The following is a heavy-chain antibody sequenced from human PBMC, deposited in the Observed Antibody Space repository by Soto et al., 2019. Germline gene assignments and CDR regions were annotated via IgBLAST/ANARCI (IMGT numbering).Heavy chain of an antibody. Sequence: ASVKVSCKASGYTFTSYGISWVRQAPGQGLEWMGWISAYNGNTNYAQKLQGRVTMTTDTSTSTAYMELRSLRSDDTAVYYCARDLLPFNAGPDDAFDIWGQGTMVTVS. V-gene: IGHV1-18*01. CDR2: ISAYNGNT. J-gene: IGHJ3*02. D-gene: IGHD6-13*01. CDR1: GYTFTSYG. CDR3: ARDLLPFNAGPDDAFDI.